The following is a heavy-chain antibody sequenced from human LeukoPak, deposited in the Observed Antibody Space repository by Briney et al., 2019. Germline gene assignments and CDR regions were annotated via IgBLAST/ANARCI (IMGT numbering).Heavy chain of an antibody. CDR2: IRSKAYGGTT. D-gene: IGHD4-17*01. CDR1: GFTFSDYY. CDR3: TKIYGDYYFDY. V-gene: IGHV3-49*03. Sequence: GGSLRLSCAASGFTFSDYYMSWFRQAPGKGLEWVGFIRSKAYGGTTEYAASVKGRFTISRDDSKSIAYLQMSSLKTEDTAVYYCTKIYGDYYFDYWGQGTLVTASS. J-gene: IGHJ4*02.